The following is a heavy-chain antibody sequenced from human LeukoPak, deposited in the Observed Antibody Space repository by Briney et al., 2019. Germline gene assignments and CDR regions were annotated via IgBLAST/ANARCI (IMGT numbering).Heavy chain of an antibody. V-gene: IGHV3-74*01. CDR1: AFTFDDYA. Sequence: GGSLRLSCAASAFTFDDYAMHWVRQAPGKGLVWVSRINSDGSSTSYADSVKGRFTISRDNAKNTLYLQMNSLRAEDTAVYYCARGLGYDILTGYSSAALDYWGQGTLVTVSS. CDR3: ARGLGYDILTGYSSAALDY. CDR2: INSDGSST. J-gene: IGHJ4*02. D-gene: IGHD3-9*01.